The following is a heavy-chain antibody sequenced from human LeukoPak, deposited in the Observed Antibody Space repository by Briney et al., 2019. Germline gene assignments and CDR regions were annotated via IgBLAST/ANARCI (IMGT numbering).Heavy chain of an antibody. CDR3: ATRGVGATFDY. Sequence: GASVKVSCKASGGTFSSYAISWVRQAPGQGLEWMGGIIPIFGTANYAQKFQGRVTITADESTSTAYMELSSLRSEDTAVYYCATRGVGATFDYWGQGTLVTVSS. J-gene: IGHJ4*02. V-gene: IGHV1-69*13. CDR2: IIPIFGTA. CDR1: GGTFSSYA. D-gene: IGHD1-26*01.